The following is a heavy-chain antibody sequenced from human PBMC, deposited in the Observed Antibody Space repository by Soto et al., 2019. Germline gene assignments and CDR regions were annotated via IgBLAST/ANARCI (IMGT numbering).Heavy chain of an antibody. CDR3: AKVLYGVVTYFDS. Sequence: EVQLLESGGGLVQPGGSLRLSCASSGFTFSSYGMTWVRRPPGKGLEWVSAISGSGAATYYADSVQGRFTISRDNSNNTLYPQMNSLRAEDTAVYSCAKVLYGVVTYFDSWGQGTLVTVSS. J-gene: IGHJ4*02. CDR2: ISGSGAAT. CDR1: GFTFSSYG. V-gene: IGHV3-23*01. D-gene: IGHD3-3*01.